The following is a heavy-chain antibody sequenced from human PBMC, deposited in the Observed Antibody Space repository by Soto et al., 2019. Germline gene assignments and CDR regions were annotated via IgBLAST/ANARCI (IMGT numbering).Heavy chain of an antibody. CDR3: SRLPEGVSFITTSIDD. CDR2: IRSKGDKYAT. D-gene: IGHD3-22*01. J-gene: IGHJ4*02. CDR1: GFIFSDSA. Sequence: GGSLRLSCAASGFIFSDSAIHWVRQASGKGLEWVGRIRSKGDKYATAYAASVKGRFTVSRDDSANTAYLQLNSLKTEDKAVRYCSRLPEGVSFITTSIDDWGQGTLVTVSS. V-gene: IGHV3-73*01.